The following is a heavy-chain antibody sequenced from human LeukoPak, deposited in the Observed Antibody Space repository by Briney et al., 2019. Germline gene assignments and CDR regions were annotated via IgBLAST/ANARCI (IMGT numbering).Heavy chain of an antibody. CDR1: GYSINSNYY. CDR3: ARTTMVRGTYYMDV. Sequence: SETLSLTCTVSGYSINSNYYWGWIRQPPGKGLEWVATIYHSGSTYYNPSLKSRVTISVDTSKNQFSLKLSSVTAADTAVYYCARTTMVRGTYYMDVWGKGTTVTISS. D-gene: IGHD3-10*01. CDR2: IYHSGST. J-gene: IGHJ6*03. V-gene: IGHV4-38-2*02.